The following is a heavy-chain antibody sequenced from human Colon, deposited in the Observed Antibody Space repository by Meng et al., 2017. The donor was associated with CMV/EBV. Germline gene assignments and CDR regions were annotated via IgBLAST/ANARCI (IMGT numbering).Heavy chain of an antibody. CDR3: ARGRWCANGVCTEDHNHFGP. CDR1: GGSINTFY. V-gene: IGHV4-59*01. J-gene: IGHJ5*02. Sequence: SETLSLTCNVSTVSGGSINTFYWSWIRQPPGKGLEWIGAVYYTGSSIYNPSLKSRVTMSVDTSKNQLSLKLTSLSAADTAVYYCARGRWCANGVCTEDHNHFGPWGQGTLVTVSS. CDR2: VYYTGSS. D-gene: IGHD2-8*01.